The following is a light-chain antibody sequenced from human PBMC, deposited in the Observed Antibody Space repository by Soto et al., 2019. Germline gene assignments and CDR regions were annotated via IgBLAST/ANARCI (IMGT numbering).Light chain of an antibody. V-gene: IGLV4-60*02. CDR1: IGPIPYI. J-gene: IGLJ3*02. CDR2: LDRSGSY. CDR3: ETWYSNTHKV. Sequence: QPVLTQSSSASASLGSSASLTSIRAIGPIPYIIAWHQQQPGKAPRFLMTLDRSGSYNRGSGVPDRFSGSSSGADRYLTISNLQFEDEGDYYCETWYSNTHKVFGGGTKLTVL.